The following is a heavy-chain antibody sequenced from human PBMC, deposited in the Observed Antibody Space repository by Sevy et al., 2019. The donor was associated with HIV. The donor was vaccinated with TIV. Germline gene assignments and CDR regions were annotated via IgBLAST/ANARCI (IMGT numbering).Heavy chain of an antibody. V-gene: IGHV3-48*03. CDR3: VREGRNYEYIWGTYHSGF. CDR2: ISSSGDTI. D-gene: IGHD3-16*02. CDR1: QFTFSNYQ. Sequence: GGSLRLSCAASQFTFSNYQMNWVRQAPGKGLEWVSYISSSGDTIYYADSLKGRFTISRDNTKNTLFLQLDSLGPGDTAVYYCVREGRNYEYIWGTYHSGFRAQGTLVTVSS. J-gene: IGHJ4*02.